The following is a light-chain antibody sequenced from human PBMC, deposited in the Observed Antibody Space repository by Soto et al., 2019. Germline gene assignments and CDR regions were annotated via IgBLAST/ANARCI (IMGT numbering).Light chain of an antibody. V-gene: IGLV2-14*01. CDR1: SSDVGGYNY. Sequence: SALTQPASVSGSPGQSITLSCTGTSSDVGGYNYVSWDQQHPCKAPKLMIYDVSNRPSGVSNRFSGSKSGNTASLTISGLQAEDEADYYCSSYTSSSTWVFGGGTKLTVL. CDR3: SSYTSSSTWV. CDR2: DVS. J-gene: IGLJ3*02.